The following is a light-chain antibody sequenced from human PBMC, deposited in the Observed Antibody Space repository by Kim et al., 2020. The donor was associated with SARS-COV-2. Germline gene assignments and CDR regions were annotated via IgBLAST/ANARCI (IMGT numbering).Light chain of an antibody. CDR2: DAS. J-gene: IGKJ4*01. V-gene: IGKV3-11*01. CDR1: QSVSSY. CDR3: QQRSNWPPVT. Sequence: EIVLTQSPATLSLPPGERATLSCRASQSVSSYLAWYQHKPGQAPRLLIYDASNRATGIPARFSGSGSGTDFTLTISSLEPEDFAVYYCQQRSNWPPVTFGGGTKVDIK.